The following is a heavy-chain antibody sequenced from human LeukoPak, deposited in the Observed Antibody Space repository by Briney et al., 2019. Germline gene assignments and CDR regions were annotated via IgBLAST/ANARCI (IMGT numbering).Heavy chain of an antibody. D-gene: IGHD3-10*01. Sequence: GGSLRLSCAASGFTFSSYGMNWVRQAPGKGLEWVSYVSSSSSTIYYADSVKGRFTISRDNAKNSLYLQMNSLRAEDTAVYYCARMYYYDFDYWGQGTLVTVSS. CDR2: VSSSSSTI. CDR1: GFTFSSYG. J-gene: IGHJ4*02. CDR3: ARMYYYDFDY. V-gene: IGHV3-48*01.